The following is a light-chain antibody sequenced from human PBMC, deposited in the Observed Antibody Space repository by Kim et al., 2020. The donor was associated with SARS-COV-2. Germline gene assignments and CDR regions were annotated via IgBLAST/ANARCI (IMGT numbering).Light chain of an antibody. CDR2: AAS. Sequence: DIQMTQSPSAMSASVGDRVTITCRASQDITNYLGWFQQKPGKVPKRLMYAASTLQSGVPSRFSGSGSETEFTLTISSLQPEDFATYYWLQHKNYPQTFGQGTKLEI. CDR3: LQHKNYPQT. V-gene: IGKV1-17*03. J-gene: IGKJ2*01. CDR1: QDITNY.